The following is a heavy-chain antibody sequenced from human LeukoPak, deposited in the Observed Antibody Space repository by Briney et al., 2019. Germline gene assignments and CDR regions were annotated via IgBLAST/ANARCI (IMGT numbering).Heavy chain of an antibody. Sequence: GGSLCLSCAASGFTFSSYEMNWVRQAPGKGLEWVSYISSSGSTIYYADSVNGRFTISRDNAKNSLYLQMKSLRAEDMAVYYCARDQEGRTNYYYYSGMDVWGQGTTVTDSS. CDR2: ISSSGSTI. CDR1: GFTFSSYE. CDR3: ARDQEGRTNYYYYSGMDV. J-gene: IGHJ6*02. V-gene: IGHV3-48*03.